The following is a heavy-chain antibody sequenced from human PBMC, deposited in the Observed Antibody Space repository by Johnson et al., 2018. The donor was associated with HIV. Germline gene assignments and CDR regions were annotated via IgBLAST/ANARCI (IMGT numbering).Heavy chain of an antibody. CDR2: ISSSGGTK. CDR1: GFTFSDYY. J-gene: IGHJ3*02. D-gene: IGHD5-24*01. V-gene: IGHV3-11*04. CDR3: ARFLLLPNGYNWGFDI. Sequence: QMQLVESGGGLVQPGRSLRLSCTASGFTFSDYYITWIRQAPGKGLDWVSYISSSGGTKYYADSVKGRFTISRDNAKKSLYLQMNSLRAEDTAVYYCARFLLLPNGYNWGFDIWGQGTMVTVSS.